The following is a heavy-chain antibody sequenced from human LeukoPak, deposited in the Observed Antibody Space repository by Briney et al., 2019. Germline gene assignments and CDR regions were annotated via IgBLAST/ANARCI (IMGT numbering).Heavy chain of an antibody. J-gene: IGHJ3*02. CDR2: ISGSGGST. D-gene: IGHD5-24*01. CDR1: GFTFSSYA. V-gene: IGHV3-23*01. Sequence: PGGSLRLSCAASGFTFSSYAMSWVRQAPGKGLEWVSAISGSGGSTYYADSVKGRFTISRDNSKNTLYLQMNSLRAEDTAVYYCAKDRRWLQTTYDAFDIWGQGTMVTVSS. CDR3: AKDRRWLQTTYDAFDI.